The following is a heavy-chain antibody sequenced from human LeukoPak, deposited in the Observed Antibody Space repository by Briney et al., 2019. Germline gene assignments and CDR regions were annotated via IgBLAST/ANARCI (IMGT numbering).Heavy chain of an antibody. CDR2: ISSSSSTI. V-gene: IGHV3-48*01. J-gene: IGHJ4*02. Sequence: GGSLRLSCAASGFTFSSYSMNWVRQAPGKGLEWVSYISSSSSTIYYADSVKGRFTISRDNSKNTLYLQMNSLRAEDTAVYYCAKDRKIQPTLGFDDWGQGTLVTVSS. CDR1: GFTFSSYS. CDR3: AKDRKIQPTLGFDD. D-gene: IGHD5-18*01.